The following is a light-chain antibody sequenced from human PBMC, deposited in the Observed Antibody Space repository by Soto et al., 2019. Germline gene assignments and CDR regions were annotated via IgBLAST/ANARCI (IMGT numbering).Light chain of an antibody. J-gene: IGLJ7*01. V-gene: IGLV1-44*01. Sequence: QSVLTQPPSASGTPGQRVTISCSGSTSNVGTNSVIWYQQLPGLAPKLLLYNNNNRPSGVPDRFSGSKSGASASLAISGLQAEDEADYYCSAWDDSLNGHAVFGGGTKLTVL. CDR1: TSNVGTNS. CDR3: SAWDDSLNGHAV. CDR2: NNN.